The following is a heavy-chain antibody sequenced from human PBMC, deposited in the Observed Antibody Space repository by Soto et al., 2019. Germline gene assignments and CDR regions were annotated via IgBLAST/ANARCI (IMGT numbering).Heavy chain of an antibody. CDR1: GYTFTSYA. CDR3: ARNLMDYDILTGYYPDY. V-gene: IGHV1-3*01. Sequence: ASVKVSCKASGYTFTSYAMHWVRQAPGQRLEWMGWINAGNGNTKYSQKFQGRVTITRDTSASTAYMELSSLRSEDTAVYYCARNLMDYDILTGYYPDYWGQGTLVTVSS. CDR2: INAGNGNT. D-gene: IGHD3-9*01. J-gene: IGHJ4*02.